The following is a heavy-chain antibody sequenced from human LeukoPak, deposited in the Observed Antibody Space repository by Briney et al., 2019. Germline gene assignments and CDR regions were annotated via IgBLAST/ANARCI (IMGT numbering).Heavy chain of an antibody. Sequence: GGSLRLSCAASGFTFGDYYMSWIRQAPGKGLEWVSYISSSSYTNYADSVKGRLTISRDNAKNSLYLQMNSLRAEDTAVYYCARAPAMERSLGYWGQGTLVTVSS. CDR2: ISSSSYT. V-gene: IGHV3-11*06. CDR1: GFTFGDYY. D-gene: IGHD5-18*01. J-gene: IGHJ4*02. CDR3: ARAPAMERSLGY.